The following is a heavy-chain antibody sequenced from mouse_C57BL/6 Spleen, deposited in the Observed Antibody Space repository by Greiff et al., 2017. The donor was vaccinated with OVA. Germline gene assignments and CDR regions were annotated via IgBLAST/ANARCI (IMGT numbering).Heavy chain of an antibody. J-gene: IGHJ3*01. Sequence: EVQLHQSGPELVKPGASVKISCKASGYTFTDYYMNWVKQSHGKSLEWIGDLNPNNGGTSYNQKFKGKATLTVDKSSSTAYMELRSLTSEDSAVYYCASSLYYDYDEAWFAYWGQGTLVTVSA. CDR2: LNPNNGGT. CDR3: ASSLYYDYDEAWFAY. V-gene: IGHV1-26*01. CDR1: GYTFTDYY. D-gene: IGHD2-4*01.